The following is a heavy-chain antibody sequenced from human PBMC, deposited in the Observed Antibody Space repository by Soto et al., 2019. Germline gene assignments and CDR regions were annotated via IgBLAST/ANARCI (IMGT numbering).Heavy chain of an antibody. CDR2: ISYDGSNK. CDR1: GFTFSSYG. J-gene: IGHJ4*02. V-gene: IGHV3-30*18. Sequence: QVQLVESGGGVVQPGRSLRLSCAASGFTFSSYGMHWVRQAPGKGLEWVAVISYDGSNKYYADSVKGRFTISRDNSKNPLYLKMNALGAGAGGVFSWAKDPRPRPATGGRGPLVPV. CDR3: AKDPRPRPAT.